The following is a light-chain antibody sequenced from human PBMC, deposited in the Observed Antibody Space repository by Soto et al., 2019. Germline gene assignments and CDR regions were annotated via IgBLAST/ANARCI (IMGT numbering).Light chain of an antibody. V-gene: IGLV2-14*01. CDR3: SSYTSTTTRV. CDR1: SSDVGGFNY. Sequence: QSVLTQPASVSGSPGQSITISCTETSSDVGGFNYVSWYQQYPGKAPKLMIYSVSHRPSGVSNRFSGSKSGNTASLTISGLQAEDEADYYCSSYTSTTTRVFGGGTKLTVL. J-gene: IGLJ3*02. CDR2: SVS.